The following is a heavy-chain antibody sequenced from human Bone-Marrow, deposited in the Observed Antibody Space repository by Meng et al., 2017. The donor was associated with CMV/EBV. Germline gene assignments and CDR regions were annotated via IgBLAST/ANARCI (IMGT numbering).Heavy chain of an antibody. CDR1: GGSFSGYY. CDR2: INHSGST. V-gene: IGHV4-34*01. Sequence: SETLSLTCAVYGGSFSGYYWSWIRQPPGKGLEWIGEINHSGSTNYNPSLKSRVTISVDTSKNQFSLKLSSVTAADTAVYYCARGINDFWSGYTPPDYWGQGTLVTGS. J-gene: IGHJ4*02. CDR3: ARGINDFWSGYTPPDY. D-gene: IGHD3-3*01.